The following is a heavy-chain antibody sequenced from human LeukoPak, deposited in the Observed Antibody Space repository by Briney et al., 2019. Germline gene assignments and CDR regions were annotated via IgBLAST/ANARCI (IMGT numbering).Heavy chain of an antibody. V-gene: IGHV1-69*04. CDR2: IIPILGIA. CDR3: ARLGDTYYYGSGSPYDY. J-gene: IGHJ4*02. Sequence: GASVKVSCKASGGTFSSYAISWVRQAPGQGLEWMGRIIPILGIANYAQKYQGRVTITADKSTSTAYMELNSLRSEDTAVYYCARLGDTYYYGSGSPYDYWGQGTLVTVSS. D-gene: IGHD3-10*01. CDR1: GGTFSSYA.